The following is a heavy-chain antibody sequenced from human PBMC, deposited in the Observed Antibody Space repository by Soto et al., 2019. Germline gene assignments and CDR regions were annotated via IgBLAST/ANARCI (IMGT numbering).Heavy chain of an antibody. CDR2: IYYSGST. CDR1: GGSISSYY. CDR3: ARLLSWFDY. V-gene: IGHV4-59*06. J-gene: IGHJ4*02. D-gene: IGHD3-22*01. Sequence: SETLSLTCTVSGGSISSYYWSWIRQPPGKGLEWIGYIYYSGSTYYNPSLKSRVTISVDTSKNQFSLKLSSVTAADTAVYYCARLLSWFDYWGQGTLVTVSS.